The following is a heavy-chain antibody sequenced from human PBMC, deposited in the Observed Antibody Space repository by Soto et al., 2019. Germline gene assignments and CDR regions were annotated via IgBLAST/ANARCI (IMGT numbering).Heavy chain of an antibody. D-gene: IGHD6-13*01. CDR2: IIPIFGTA. J-gene: IGHJ3*02. Sequence: QVQLVQSGAEVKKPGSSVKVSCKASGGTFSSYAISWVRQAPGQGLEWMGGIIPIFGTANYAQKFQGRVTITADESTSTAYMELSSLRSEDTAVYYCARVDNRVNIAAAGGVGYAFDIWGQGTMVTVSS. V-gene: IGHV1-69*01. CDR1: GGTFSSYA. CDR3: ARVDNRVNIAAAGGVGYAFDI.